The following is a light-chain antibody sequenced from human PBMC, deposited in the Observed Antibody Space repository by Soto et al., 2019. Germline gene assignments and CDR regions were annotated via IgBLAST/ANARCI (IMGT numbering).Light chain of an antibody. CDR1: SSDVGSYNL. Sequence: QSALTQPASVSGSPGQSITISCTGTSSDVGSYNLVSWYQQHPGKAPKLMIYEGSKRLSGVSNRFSGSKSGNTASLTISGLQAEDEADYYCCSYAGSSTFGVVFGGGTKLTVL. CDR2: EGS. J-gene: IGLJ2*01. V-gene: IGLV2-23*03. CDR3: CSYAGSSTFGVV.